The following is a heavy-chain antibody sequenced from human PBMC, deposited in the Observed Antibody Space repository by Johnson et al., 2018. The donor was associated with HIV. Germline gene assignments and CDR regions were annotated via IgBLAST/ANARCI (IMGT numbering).Heavy chain of an antibody. CDR1: GFTFSSYA. Sequence: QVQLVESGGGVVQPGRSLRLSCAASGFTFSSYAMHWVRQAPGKGLEWVAVISYDGSNKYYADSVKGRFTISRDNSKNTLYLQMNSLRAEDTAIYYCASVNVGAFDIWGQGTMVTVSS. D-gene: IGHD2/OR15-2a*01. J-gene: IGHJ3*02. CDR2: ISYDGSNK. CDR3: ASVNVGAFDI. V-gene: IGHV3-30*14.